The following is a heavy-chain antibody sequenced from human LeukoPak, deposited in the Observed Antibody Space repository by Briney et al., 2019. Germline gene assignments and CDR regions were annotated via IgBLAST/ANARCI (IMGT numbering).Heavy chain of an antibody. V-gene: IGHV4-39*01. CDR2: IYTSGST. D-gene: IGHD3-10*01. J-gene: IGHJ2*01. CDR1: GGSISSSSYY. CDR3: AKHPWFGEFWYFDL. Sequence: PSETLSLTCTVSGGSISSSSYYWGWIRQPPGKGLEWIGRIYTSGSTNYNPSLKSRVTMSLDTSKNQFSLNLSSVTAADTAVYYCAKHPWFGEFWYFDLWGRGTLVTVSS.